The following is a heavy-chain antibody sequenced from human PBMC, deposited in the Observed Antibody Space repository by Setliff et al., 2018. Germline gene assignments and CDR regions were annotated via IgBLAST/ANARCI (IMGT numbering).Heavy chain of an antibody. CDR1: GGSISSYY. Sequence: SETLSLTCTVSGGSISSYYWSWIRQPPGKGLEWIGYIYYSGSTNYDPSLKGRVTISVDTSKNQFSLKLSSVTAADTAVYYCARGGNDYKWGAFDIWGQGTMVT. J-gene: IGHJ3*02. CDR2: IYYSGST. CDR3: ARGGNDYKWGAFDI. V-gene: IGHV4-59*01. D-gene: IGHD4-4*01.